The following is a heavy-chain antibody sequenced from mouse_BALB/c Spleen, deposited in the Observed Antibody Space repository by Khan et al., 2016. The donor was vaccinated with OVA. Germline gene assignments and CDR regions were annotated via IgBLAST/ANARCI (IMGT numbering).Heavy chain of an antibody. Sequence: QVQLKESGPGLVAPSQSLSITCTISGFSLTNYGVHWVRQPPGKGLVWLVVIWSDGSTTYNSALKSRLTISKDNSESKVFLKMNSLQTDDTAMYFSARQPYDQYNIMDYWGQGTSVTVSS. J-gene: IGHJ4*01. CDR3: ARQPYDQYNIMDY. CDR1: GFSLTNYG. D-gene: IGHD1-1*01. V-gene: IGHV2-6-1*01. CDR2: IWSDGST.